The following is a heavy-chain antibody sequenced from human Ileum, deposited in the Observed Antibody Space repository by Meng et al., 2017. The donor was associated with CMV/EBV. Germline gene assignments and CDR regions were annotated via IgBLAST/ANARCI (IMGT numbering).Heavy chain of an antibody. CDR1: GGSMSSYY. J-gene: IGHJ4*02. CDR3: AREGPTDWGRALDY. D-gene: IGHD7-27*01. Sequence: QVELQASGPGLVKPSETLSLTCTVSGGSMSSYYWSWIRQPAGKGLEWIGRIYTSGSSNYNSSLKSRVTMSVDTSKNQFSMKLNSVTAADTAVYYCAREGPTDWGRALDYWGQGTLVTVSS. CDR2: IYTSGSS. V-gene: IGHV4-4*07.